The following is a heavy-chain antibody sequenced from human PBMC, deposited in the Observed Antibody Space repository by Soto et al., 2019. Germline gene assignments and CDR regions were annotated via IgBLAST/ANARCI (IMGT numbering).Heavy chain of an antibody. D-gene: IGHD3-10*01. CDR1: GYTFTSYY. CDR2: INPSGGST. J-gene: IGHJ6*02. CDR3: ASDSMVRGDYYYGMDV. Sequence: ASVKVSCKASGYTFTSYYMHWVRQAPGQGLEWMGIINPSGGSTSYAQKFQGRVTMTRDTSTSTVYMELSSLRSEDTAVYYCASDSMVRGDYYYGMDVWGQGTTVTVSS. V-gene: IGHV1-46*01.